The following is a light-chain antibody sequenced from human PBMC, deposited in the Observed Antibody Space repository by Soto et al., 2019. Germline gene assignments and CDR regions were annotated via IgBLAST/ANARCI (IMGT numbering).Light chain of an antibody. J-gene: IGKJ4*01. Sequence: EIVMTQSPATLSVSPGERATLSCRASQNVNNNLAWYQQKPGQSPRLVIYGASTRATGIPARFSGSGSGTEFTLTIRSLQSEDFAVYYCQQYNNWPLTFGGGTRVEI. V-gene: IGKV3-15*01. CDR2: GAS. CDR1: QNVNNN. CDR3: QQYNNWPLT.